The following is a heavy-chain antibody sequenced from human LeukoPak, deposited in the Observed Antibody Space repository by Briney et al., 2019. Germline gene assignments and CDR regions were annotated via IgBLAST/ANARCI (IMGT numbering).Heavy chain of an antibody. CDR1: GFTFSSYG. Sequence: GGSLRLSCAAPGFTFSSYGMHWVRQAPGKGLEWVAFIRYDGSNKYYADSVKGRFTISRDNSKNTLFLQMNSLRAEDTAVYYCARSNYYDSRSWGFDIWGQGTMVTVSS. CDR3: ARSNYYDSRSWGFDI. V-gene: IGHV3-30*02. J-gene: IGHJ3*02. CDR2: IRYDGSNK. D-gene: IGHD3-22*01.